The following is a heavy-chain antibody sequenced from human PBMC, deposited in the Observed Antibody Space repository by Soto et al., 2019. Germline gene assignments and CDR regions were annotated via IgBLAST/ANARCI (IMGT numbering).Heavy chain of an antibody. CDR2: ISAHNGNT. V-gene: IGHV1-18*01. CDR3: ARGRYGDY. D-gene: IGHD1-1*01. Sequence: QVHLVQPGAEVKKPGASVKVSCQGSGYAFTTYGITWVRQAPGQGLEWMGWISAHNGNTNYAQTLQGRVTVTRDTSTSTAYMELRSLRYDDTAVYYCARGRYGDYWGQGALVTVSS. J-gene: IGHJ4*02. CDR1: GYAFTTYG.